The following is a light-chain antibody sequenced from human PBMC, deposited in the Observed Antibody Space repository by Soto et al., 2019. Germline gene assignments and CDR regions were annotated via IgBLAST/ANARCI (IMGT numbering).Light chain of an antibody. V-gene: IGLV2-14*03. CDR1: SSDVGGYNY. J-gene: IGLJ1*01. Sequence: QSVLTQPASVSGSPGQSITISCTGTSSDVGGYNYVSWYQHHPGKAPKLIIYDVTNRPSGVSNPFSGSKSGNTASLTIFGLQPEDEADYYCSSYTTSNTRQIVVGTGTKVTVL. CDR2: DVT. CDR3: SSYTTSNTRQIV.